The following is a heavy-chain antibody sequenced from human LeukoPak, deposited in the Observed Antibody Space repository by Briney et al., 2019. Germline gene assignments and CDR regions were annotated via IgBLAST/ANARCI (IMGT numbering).Heavy chain of an antibody. Sequence: PGGSLRLSCAASGFPFTDYAIHWVRQAPGKGLEWVAAMWFDGSNKYYADSVKGRITISRDNSKNTLYLQMNSLRAEDTAVYYCARGAETATLPDYWGQGTLVIVSS. D-gene: IGHD5-24*01. CDR2: MWFDGSNK. J-gene: IGHJ4*02. CDR1: GFPFTDYA. CDR3: ARGAETATLPDY. V-gene: IGHV3-33*08.